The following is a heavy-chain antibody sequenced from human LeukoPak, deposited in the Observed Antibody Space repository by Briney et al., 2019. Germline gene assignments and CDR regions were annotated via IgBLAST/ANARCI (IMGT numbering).Heavy chain of an antibody. CDR1: GYTFSSYY. CDR2: INPRGGST. V-gene: IGHV1-46*01. CDR3: ARRYYDNSGHSYGYYFDY. D-gene: IGHD3-22*01. Sequence: GAPVKVSCKASGYTFSSYYMHWVRQAPGQGLEWMGIINPRGGSTIYAQNFQGRVTLTRDTSTSTVYMELSSLRSEDTAVYYCARRYYDNSGHSYGYYFDYWGQGTLVTVSS. J-gene: IGHJ4*02.